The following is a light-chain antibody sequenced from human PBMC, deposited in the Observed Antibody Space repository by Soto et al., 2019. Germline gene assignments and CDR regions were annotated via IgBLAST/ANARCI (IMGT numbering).Light chain of an antibody. CDR1: QDIKNY. V-gene: IGKV1D-8*01. J-gene: IGKJ3*01. Sequence: VISMTQSPSLLSASTGDRVTISCRMSQDIKNYLAWYQQRPGKAPALLIYSASTLQNGVPSRFSGSWSATDFTLTISRLQSEDFATYYCQQYYSFPFTFGPGTKVDV. CDR3: QQYYSFPFT. CDR2: SAS.